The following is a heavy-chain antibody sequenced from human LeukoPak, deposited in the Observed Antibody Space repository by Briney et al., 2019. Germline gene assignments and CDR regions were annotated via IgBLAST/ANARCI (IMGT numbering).Heavy chain of an antibody. CDR2: ISGSGGST. CDR3: AKMIGMIVVVIPLYYFDY. V-gene: IGHV3-23*01. J-gene: IGHJ4*02. CDR1: GFTFSSYW. Sequence: PGGSLRLSCAASGFTFSSYWMSWVRQAPGKGLEWVSAISGSGGSTYYADSVKGRFTISRDNSKNTLYLQMNSLRAEDTAVYYCAKMIGMIVVVIPLYYFDYWGQGTLVTVSS. D-gene: IGHD3-22*01.